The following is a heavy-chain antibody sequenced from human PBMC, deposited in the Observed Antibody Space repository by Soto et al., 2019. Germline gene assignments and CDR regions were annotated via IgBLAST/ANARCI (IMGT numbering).Heavy chain of an antibody. V-gene: IGHV1-18*01. J-gene: IGHJ5*02. D-gene: IGHD1-1*01. CDR2: ISAYNGNT. CDR1: GYTFTSYG. CDR3: ARVQDR. Sequence: ASVKVSCKASGYTFTSYGISWVRQAPGQGLEWMGWISAYNGNTNYAQKLQGRVTMTTDTSTGTAYMELSSVTAADTAVYYCARVQDRWGQGTLVTVSS.